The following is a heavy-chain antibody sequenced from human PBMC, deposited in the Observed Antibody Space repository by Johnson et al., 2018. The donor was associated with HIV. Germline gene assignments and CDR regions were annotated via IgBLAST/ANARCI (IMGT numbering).Heavy chain of an antibody. D-gene: IGHD3-10*01. Sequence: EQLVESGGGLVQPGGSLRLSCAASGFTFSSYAMSWVRQAPGKGLEWVSAISGSGGSTYYADYVKGRFTISRDNSKNTLYLQMNSRRAEDTAVYDCAKSPMVRGSEGAFDIWGQGTMVTVSS. CDR3: AKSPMVRGSEGAFDI. CDR1: GFTFSSYA. CDR2: ISGSGGST. V-gene: IGHV3-23*04. J-gene: IGHJ3*02.